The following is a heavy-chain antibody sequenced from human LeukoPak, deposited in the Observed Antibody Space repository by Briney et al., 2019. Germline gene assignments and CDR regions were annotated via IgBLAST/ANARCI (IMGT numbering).Heavy chain of an antibody. V-gene: IGHV1-2*02. D-gene: IGHD5-24*01. CDR2: INSNNGDT. Sequence: ASVKVSCKASGYIFTGYYLHWVRQAPGQGLEWVGGINSNNGDTHYAQNFQGRVTMTRDTSISIAYMELSRMGSDDTAVYYCARDGDGYNLDWGQGTLVTVSS. CDR3: ARDGDGYNLD. J-gene: IGHJ4*02. CDR1: GYIFTGYY.